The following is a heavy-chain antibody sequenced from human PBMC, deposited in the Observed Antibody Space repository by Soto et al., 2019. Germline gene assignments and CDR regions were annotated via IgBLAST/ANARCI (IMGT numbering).Heavy chain of an antibody. D-gene: IGHD6-13*01. CDR2: IVVGSGNT. J-gene: IGHJ6*02. Sequence: QMQLVQSGPEVKKPGTSVKVSCKASGFTFTSSAMQWVRQARGQRLEWIGWIVVGSGNTNYAQKFQERVTITRDMSTSTAYMGLSSLRSEDTAVYYCAATWGVERLYYYGMDVWGQGTTVTVSS. CDR3: AATWGVERLYYYGMDV. V-gene: IGHV1-58*02. CDR1: GFTFTSSA.